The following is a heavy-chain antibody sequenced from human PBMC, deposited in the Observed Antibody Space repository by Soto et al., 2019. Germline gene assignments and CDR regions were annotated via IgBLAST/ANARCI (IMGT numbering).Heavy chain of an antibody. CDR3: ARRGSGSYYDD. CDR1: GFTFSSYA. V-gene: IGHV3-23*01. D-gene: IGHD1-26*01. CDR2: ISGSGGST. J-gene: IGHJ4*02. Sequence: EVQLLESGGGLVQPGGSLRLSCAASGFTFSSYAMRWVRQAPVKGLEWVSAISGSGGSTYYADSVKGRFTISRDNSRNTLYLQMNSLRAEDTAVYYCARRGSGSYYDDWGQGPLVTVSS.